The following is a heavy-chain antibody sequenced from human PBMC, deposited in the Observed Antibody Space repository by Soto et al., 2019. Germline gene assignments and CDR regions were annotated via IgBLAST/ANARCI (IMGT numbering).Heavy chain of an antibody. J-gene: IGHJ5*02. CDR2: IYYSGST. D-gene: IGHD1-26*01. CDR3: ARYSGTYSVS. CDR1: GGSISSGGYY. Sequence: SETLSLTCTVSGGSISSGGYYWSWIRQHPGKGLEWIGYIYYSGSTYYNPSLKSRVTISVDTSKNQFSLNLSSVTAADTAVYYCARYSGTYSVSWGQGTPVTVSS. V-gene: IGHV4-31*03.